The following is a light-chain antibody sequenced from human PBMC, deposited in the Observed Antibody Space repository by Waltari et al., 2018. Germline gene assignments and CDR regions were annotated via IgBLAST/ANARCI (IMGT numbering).Light chain of an antibody. CDR3: QQYYSHPRS. CDR2: WAS. J-gene: IGKJ2*04. V-gene: IGKV4-1*01. CDR1: QSVFYSPINRNY. Sequence: DIVMTQSPDSLAVSLGERVTINCKSSQSVFYSPINRNYLAWYQQKPGHPPKLLFYWASTRQSGVPDRVSGSGAETDFALTISSLQAEDVAVYYCQQYYSHPRSFGQGTKLEIK.